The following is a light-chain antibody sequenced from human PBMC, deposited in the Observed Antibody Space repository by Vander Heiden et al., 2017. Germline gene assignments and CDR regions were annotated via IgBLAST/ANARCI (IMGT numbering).Light chain of an antibody. CDR1: RGISSY. Sequence: AIRMTQSPSSFSASTGDRVTITCRASRGISSYLAWYQQKPGKAPKLLIYAASTLQSGVPSRFSGSGSGTDFTLTISCLQSEDFATYYCQQDYSYPRTFGQGTKVEIK. J-gene: IGKJ1*01. CDR3: QQDYSYPRT. CDR2: AAS. V-gene: IGKV1-8*01.